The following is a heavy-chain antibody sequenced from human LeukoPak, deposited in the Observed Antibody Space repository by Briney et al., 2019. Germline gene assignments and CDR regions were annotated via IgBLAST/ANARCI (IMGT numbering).Heavy chain of an antibody. Sequence: SETLSLTCTVSGGSISSSSHFWGWIRQPPGKGLEWIGSIYYTGSTYHNSSLKSRLTISVDTSKNQFSPKLSSVTAAGTAVFYCARLDNWNGYYFDYWGQGTLVTVSS. CDR2: IYYTGST. J-gene: IGHJ4*02. CDR3: ARLDNWNGYYFDY. D-gene: IGHD1-20*01. CDR1: GGSISSSSHF. V-gene: IGHV4-39*01.